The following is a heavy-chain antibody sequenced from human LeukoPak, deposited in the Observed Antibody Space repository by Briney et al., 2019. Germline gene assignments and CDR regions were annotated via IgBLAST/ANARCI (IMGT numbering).Heavy chain of an antibody. V-gene: IGHV3-21*01. CDR1: GFTFSSYS. CDR3: ARVSANYYHMDV. Sequence: RGSLRLSYAASGFTFSSYSMNWVRQAPGKGLEWVSFISSSTSYIYYAESVKGRFTISRDNAKKSLYLQMNSLRAEDTAVYYCARVSANYYHMDVWGKGTTVTVSS. J-gene: IGHJ6*03. CDR2: ISSSTSYI.